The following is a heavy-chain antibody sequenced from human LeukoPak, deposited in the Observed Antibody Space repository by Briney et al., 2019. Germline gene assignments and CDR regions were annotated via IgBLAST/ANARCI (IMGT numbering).Heavy chain of an antibody. V-gene: IGHV4-59*08. CDR2: IYYRGST. Sequence: PSETLSLTCTVSGGSISSYYWSWIRQPQGKGLEWIGYIYYRGSTTYNPSLKSRVTISVDTSKNQFSLKLSSVTAADTAVYYCVRAPNCGGDCYLGPWGQGTLVTVSS. J-gene: IGHJ5*02. CDR1: GGSISSYY. CDR3: VRAPNCGGDCYLGP. D-gene: IGHD2-21*02.